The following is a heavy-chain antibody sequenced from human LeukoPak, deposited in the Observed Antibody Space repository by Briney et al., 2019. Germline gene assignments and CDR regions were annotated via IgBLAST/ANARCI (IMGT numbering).Heavy chain of an antibody. CDR3: ARGYSYGSGYFDY. D-gene: IGHD5-18*01. Sequence: SETLSLTCTVSGGSISSSSYYWGWIRQPPGKGLEWIGSIYYSGSTYYNPSLKSRVTISVDTSKNQFSLELSSVTAADTAVYYCARGYSYGSGYFDYWGQGTLVTVSS. CDR2: IYYSGST. V-gene: IGHV4-39*07. J-gene: IGHJ4*02. CDR1: GGSISSSSYY.